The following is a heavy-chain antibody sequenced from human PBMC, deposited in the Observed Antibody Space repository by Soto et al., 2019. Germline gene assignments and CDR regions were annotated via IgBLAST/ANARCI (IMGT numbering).Heavy chain of an antibody. CDR1: GGTFRRYT. CDR3: ATTHFYETDGVFDYFDF. V-gene: IGHV1-69*01. CDR2: ITPFLGTP. Sequence: QVHLVQSGPEVKRPGSSVKVSSKASGGTFRRYTLCWVRQAPGQGLEWMGGITPFLGTPNYAHKFQGRVTITADESTGTAYMDLGSLRAEDTAMYYCATTHFYETDGVFDYFDFWGQGTLVTVSS. J-gene: IGHJ4*02. D-gene: IGHD3-22*01.